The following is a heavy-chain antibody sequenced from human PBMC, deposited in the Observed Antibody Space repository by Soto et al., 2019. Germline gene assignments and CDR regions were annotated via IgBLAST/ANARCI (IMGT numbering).Heavy chain of an antibody. CDR3: ARMNQLAPKRNAFDI. CDR1: VGSISSYF. V-gene: IGHV4-59*01. J-gene: IGHJ3*02. D-gene: IGHD1-1*01. Sequence: AETLSLTCAVSVGSISSYFWTWIRQSPGKGLQWIGYVHYSGNTNYNPSLKSRVTMSVDTSKNQFSLRLTSVTAADTAVYYCARMNQLAPKRNAFDIWGQGTMVTVSS. CDR2: VHYSGNT.